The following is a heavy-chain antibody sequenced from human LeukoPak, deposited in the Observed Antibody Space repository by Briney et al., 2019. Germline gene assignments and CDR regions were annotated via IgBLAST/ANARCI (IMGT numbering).Heavy chain of an antibody. Sequence: ASVKFSCKVSGYTLTELSMHWVRQAPGKGLEWMGGFDPEDGETIYAQKFQGRVTMTEDTSTDTAYMELSSLRSEDTAVYYCATARDVDTAMAYAFDYWGQGTLVTVSS. D-gene: IGHD5-18*01. V-gene: IGHV1-24*01. CDR1: GYTLTELS. CDR3: ATARDVDTAMAYAFDY. CDR2: FDPEDGET. J-gene: IGHJ4*02.